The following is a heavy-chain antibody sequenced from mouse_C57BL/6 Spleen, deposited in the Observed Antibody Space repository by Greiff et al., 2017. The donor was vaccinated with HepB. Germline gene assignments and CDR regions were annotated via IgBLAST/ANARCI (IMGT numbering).Heavy chain of an antibody. CDR1: GYAFSSAW. CDR3: ARRNTKRAMDD. D-gene: IGHD5-2*01. Sequence: VNLVESGPELVKPGASVKISCKASGYAFSSAWMNWVKQRLGKGLVWIGRIYPGDGDTNYNGKFKGKATLTADKSSSTAYMQLSSLTSEDSAVYFCARRNTKRAMDDWGQGTSVTVSS. CDR2: IYPGDGDT. V-gene: IGHV1-82*01. J-gene: IGHJ4*01.